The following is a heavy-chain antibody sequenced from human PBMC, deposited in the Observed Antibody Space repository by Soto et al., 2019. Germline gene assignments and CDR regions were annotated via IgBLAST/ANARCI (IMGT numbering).Heavy chain of an antibody. Sequence: NPSETLSLTCAVYGGSFSGYYWSWIRQPPGKGLEWIGEINHSGSTNYNPSLKSRVTISVDTSKNQFSLKLSSVTAADTAVYYCARIAVVTPRFWYYYYGMDVWGQGTTVTVSS. D-gene: IGHD2-21*02. V-gene: IGHV4-34*01. CDR1: GGSFSGYY. CDR2: INHSGST. J-gene: IGHJ6*02. CDR3: ARIAVVTPRFWYYYYGMDV.